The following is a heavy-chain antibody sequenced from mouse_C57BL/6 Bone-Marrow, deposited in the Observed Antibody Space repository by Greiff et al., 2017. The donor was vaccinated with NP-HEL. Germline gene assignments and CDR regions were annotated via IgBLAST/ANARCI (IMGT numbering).Heavy chain of an antibody. CDR3: ARNWDASYWYFDV. J-gene: IGHJ1*03. CDR1: GYSITSDY. CDR2: ISYSGST. D-gene: IGHD4-1*01. Sequence: EVKLMESGPGLAKPSQTLSLTCSVTGYSITSDYWNWIRKFPGNKLEYMGYISYSGSTYYNPSLKSRISITRDTSKNQYYLQLNSVTTEDTATYYCARNWDASYWYFDVWGTGTTVTVSS. V-gene: IGHV3-8*01.